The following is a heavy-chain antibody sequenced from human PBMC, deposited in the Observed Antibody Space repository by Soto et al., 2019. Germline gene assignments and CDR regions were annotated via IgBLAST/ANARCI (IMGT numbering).Heavy chain of an antibody. J-gene: IGHJ6*02. V-gene: IGHV5-51*01. CDR1: GYSFTSYW. D-gene: IGHD6-19*01. CDR2: IYPGDSDT. CDR3: ARRRIAVGNYYYGMXV. Sequence: PGESLKISCKGSGYSFTSYWIGWVRQMPGKGLEWMGIIYPGDSDTRYSPSFQGQVTISADKSISTAYLQWSSLRASDTAMYYCARRRIAVGNYYYGMXVWGQGTTVTVSS.